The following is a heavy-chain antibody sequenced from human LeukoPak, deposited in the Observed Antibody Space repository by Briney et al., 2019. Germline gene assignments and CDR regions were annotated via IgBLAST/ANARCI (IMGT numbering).Heavy chain of an antibody. CDR3: ARDGATMIVVAYFDY. D-gene: IGHD3-22*01. V-gene: IGHV1-46*01. J-gene: IGHJ4*02. Sequence: ASVKVSCKASGYTFTSYYMHWVRQAPRQGLEWMGIINPSGGSTSYAQKFQGRVTMTRDTSTSTVYMELSSLRSEDTAVYYCARDGATMIVVAYFDYWGQGTLVTVSS. CDR1: GYTFTSYY. CDR2: INPSGGST.